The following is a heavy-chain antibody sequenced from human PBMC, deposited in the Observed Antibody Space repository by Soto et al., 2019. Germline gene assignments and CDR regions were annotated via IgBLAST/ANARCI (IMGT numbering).Heavy chain of an antibody. J-gene: IGHJ4*02. CDR1: GGTFSSYA. Sequence: QVQLVQSGAEVKKPGSSVKVSCKASGGTFSSYAISWVRQAPGQGLEWLGGIIPIFGTANYAQKFQGRVTITADDSTSTAYMERSSLRSEDTDVYYCASQRRWAEVLAQFDYWGQGTLVTVSS. D-gene: IGHD1-1*01. V-gene: IGHV1-69*01. CDR3: ASQRRWAEVLAQFDY. CDR2: IIPIFGTA.